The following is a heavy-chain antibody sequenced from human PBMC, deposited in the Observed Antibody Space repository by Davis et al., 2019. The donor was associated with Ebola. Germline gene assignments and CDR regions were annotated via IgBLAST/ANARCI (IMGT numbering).Heavy chain of an antibody. CDR3: VRDPALVVTGGGWFFGL. D-gene: IGHD2-21*02. Sequence: GESLKISCAASGLTVSSTYMNWVRQAPGKGLEWVSFISSSSNYIYYADSVKGRFTVSRDNAKNSLYLQMNSLRAEDTAVYYCVRDPALVVTGGGWFFGLWGRGTLVTVSS. V-gene: IGHV3-21*01. J-gene: IGHJ2*01. CDR1: GLTVSSTY. CDR2: ISSSSNYI.